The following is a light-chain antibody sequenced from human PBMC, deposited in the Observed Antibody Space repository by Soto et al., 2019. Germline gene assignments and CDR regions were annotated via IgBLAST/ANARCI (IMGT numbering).Light chain of an antibody. CDR1: QSVGSY. Sequence: EIVMTQSPTTLSVSPGERVTLSCRASQSVGSYVAWYQQNPGQAPRLLIYGASTRAAGIPARFSGSGSGTEFTLTISSLQSEDFAVYYCQQYNKWPPVTFGQGTKLAMK. CDR2: GAS. CDR3: QQYNKWPPVT. V-gene: IGKV3-15*01. J-gene: IGKJ2*01.